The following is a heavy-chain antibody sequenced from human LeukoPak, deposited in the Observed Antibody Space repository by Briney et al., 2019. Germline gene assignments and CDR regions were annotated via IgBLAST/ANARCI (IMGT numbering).Heavy chain of an antibody. J-gene: IGHJ3*02. V-gene: IGHV4-34*01. Sequence: SETLSLTCAVYGGSFSGYYWSWIRQPPGKGLEWIGEINHSGSTNYNPSLKSRVTISVDTSKNQFSLKLSSVTAADTAVYYCASPAGGSVAFDIWGQGTMVTVSS. D-gene: IGHD3-16*01. CDR1: GGSFSGYY. CDR2: INHSGST. CDR3: ASPAGGSVAFDI.